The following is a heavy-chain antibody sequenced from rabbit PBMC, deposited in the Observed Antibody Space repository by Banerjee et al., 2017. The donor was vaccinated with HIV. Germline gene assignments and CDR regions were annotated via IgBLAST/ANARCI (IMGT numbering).Heavy chain of an antibody. J-gene: IGHJ4*01. CDR2: VYADSDGA. CDR1: GSSFSNTYF. CDR3: ARIFPANSAYYDL. V-gene: IGHV1S43*01. D-gene: IGHD1-1*01. Sequence: QALLEASGGRVVQPEGFPTPSCTSAGSSFSNTYFICWVRQAAGRGLEMIAFVYADSDGAWYASWVNGKFTITRSTSLNTVDLKVTSLTGANTTAYFCARIFPANSAYYDLWGPGTLVTVS.